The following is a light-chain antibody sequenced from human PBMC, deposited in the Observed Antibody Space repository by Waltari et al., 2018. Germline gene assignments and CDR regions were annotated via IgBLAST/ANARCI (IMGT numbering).Light chain of an antibody. V-gene: IGLV4-69*01. CDR3: QTWGTGTLV. CDR1: SGHSRYA. Sequence: QLVLTQSPSASASLGASVKLTCTLSSGHSRYALAWPQQQPEKGPRYLMKLNSDGSHSKGDGIPDRFSGSSSGAERYLTISSLQSEDEADYYCQTWGTGTLVFGGGTKLTVL. J-gene: IGLJ3*02. CDR2: LNSDGSH.